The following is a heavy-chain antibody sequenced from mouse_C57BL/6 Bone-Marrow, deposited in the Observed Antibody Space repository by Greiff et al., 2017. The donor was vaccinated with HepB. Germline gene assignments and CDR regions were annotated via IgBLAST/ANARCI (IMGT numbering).Heavy chain of an antibody. Sequence: DVQLQESGPGLVKPSQSLSLTCSVTGYSITSGYYWNWIRQFPGNKLEWMGYISYDGSNNYNPSLKNRISITRDTSKNQFFLKLNSVTTEDTATYYCARDEGYYYGSLYYFDYWGQGTTLTVSS. J-gene: IGHJ2*01. CDR2: ISYDGSN. D-gene: IGHD1-1*01. CDR3: ARDEGYYYGSLYYFDY. CDR1: GYSITSGYY. V-gene: IGHV3-6*01.